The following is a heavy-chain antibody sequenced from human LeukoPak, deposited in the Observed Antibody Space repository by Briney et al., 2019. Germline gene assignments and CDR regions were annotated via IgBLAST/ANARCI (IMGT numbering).Heavy chain of an antibody. J-gene: IGHJ4*02. Sequence: SGKVSCKASGGTFSSYAISWVRQAPGQGLEWMGGIIPIFGTANYAQKFQGRVTITADESTSTAYMELSSLRSEGTAVYYCASMTTVTTWLDYWGQGTLVTVSS. D-gene: IGHD4-17*01. CDR1: GGTFSSYA. CDR2: IIPIFGTA. CDR3: ASMTTVTTWLDY. V-gene: IGHV1-69*13.